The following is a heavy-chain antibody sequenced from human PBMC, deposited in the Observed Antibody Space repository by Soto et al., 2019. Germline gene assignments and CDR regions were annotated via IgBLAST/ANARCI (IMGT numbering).Heavy chain of an antibody. J-gene: IGHJ4*02. Sequence: EVQLLESGGGLVQPGGSLRLSCAASGFTFSSYAMSWVRQAPGKGLEWVSTTSRSGGSTYYADSVKGRFTISRDNSKNTFYLQMNSLRAEDMAVYYCAKDGGYGSGSCYSDDWGQGTLVTVSS. D-gene: IGHD3-10*01. CDR3: AKDGGYGSGSCYSDD. V-gene: IGHV3-23*01. CDR2: TSRSGGST. CDR1: GFTFSSYA.